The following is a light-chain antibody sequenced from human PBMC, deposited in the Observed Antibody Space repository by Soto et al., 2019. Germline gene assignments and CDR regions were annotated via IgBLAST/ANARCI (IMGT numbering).Light chain of an antibody. J-gene: IGKJ1*01. V-gene: IGKV3-20*01. Sequence: EVVLTQSPGTLSLSPGERATLSCRASQSVSSDYLAWYQQTPGQAPRLLMYGASSRAPGVTDRFSGSGSGTGFTLTISRREPEDFAVYFCQQYGSSPVTCGQGTKVEIK. CDR2: GAS. CDR3: QQYGSSPVT. CDR1: QSVSSDY.